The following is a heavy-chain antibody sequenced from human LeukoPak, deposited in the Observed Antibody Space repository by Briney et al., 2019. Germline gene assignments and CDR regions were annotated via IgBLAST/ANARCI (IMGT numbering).Heavy chain of an antibody. CDR1: GASISSYY. CDR2: IYTSGST. Sequence: PSETLSLTCTVSGASISSYYWSWIRQPPGKGLEWLGYIYTSGSTNYNPTLKSRVTISVDTSKNQFSLKLSSVTAADTAVYYCASTLAVAGTIWFDPWGQGTLVTVSS. CDR3: ASTLAVAGTIWFDP. V-gene: IGHV4-4*09. D-gene: IGHD6-19*01. J-gene: IGHJ5*02.